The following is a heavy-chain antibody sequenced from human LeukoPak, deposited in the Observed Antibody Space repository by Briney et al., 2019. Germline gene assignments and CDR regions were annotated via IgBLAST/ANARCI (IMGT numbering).Heavy chain of an antibody. CDR2: ISWNSGSI. V-gene: IGHV3-9*03. J-gene: IGHJ4*02. CDR1: GFTFDDYA. CDR3: AKDGASDYYDSSGLDY. D-gene: IGHD3-22*01. Sequence: GGSLRLSCAASGFTFDDYAMHWVRQAPGKGLEWVSGISWNSGSIGYADSVKGRFTISRDNAKNSLYLQMNSLRAEDMALNYCAKDGASDYYDSSGLDYWGQGTLVTVSS.